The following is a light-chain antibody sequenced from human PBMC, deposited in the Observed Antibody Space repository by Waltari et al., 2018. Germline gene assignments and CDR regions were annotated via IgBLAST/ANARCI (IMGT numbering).Light chain of an antibody. J-gene: IGKJ1*01. CDR3: QRYVRLPVT. V-gene: IGKV3-20*01. CDR1: QSVSRT. CDR2: GAS. Sequence: IVLTQSPGTLSLSPGERATLSCRASQSVSRTLAWYQQKPGQAPRLLIYGASTRAAGIPDRFSGSGSGTDFSLTISRLEPEDFAVYYCQRYVRLPVTFGQGTKVEIK.